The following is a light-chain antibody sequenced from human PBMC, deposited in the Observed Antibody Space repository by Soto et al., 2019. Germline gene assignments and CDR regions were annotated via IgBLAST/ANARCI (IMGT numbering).Light chain of an antibody. CDR3: HQYGSSPRT. CDR2: AAS. V-gene: IGKV3-20*01. Sequence: EIVLTQSPDTLSLSPGERASLSCRVSQSVSSNYLAWYQHKPGQAPRLLIYAASSRATGIPDRFSGSGSGTDFTLTISRLEPEDFAVYYCHQYGSSPRTFGQGTKVDIK. CDR1: QSVSSNY. J-gene: IGKJ1*01.